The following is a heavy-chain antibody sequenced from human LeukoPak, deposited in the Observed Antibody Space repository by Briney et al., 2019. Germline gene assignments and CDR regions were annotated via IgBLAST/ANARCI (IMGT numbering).Heavy chain of an antibody. CDR3: ASTSVMITFGGVILEPPDY. Sequence: ASVKVSCKASGYTFTSYDINWVRQATGQGLEWMGWMNPNSGNTGYAQKFQGRVTMTRDTSISTAYMELSRLRSDDTAVYYCASTSVMITFGGVILEPPDYWGQGTLVTVSS. J-gene: IGHJ4*02. CDR1: GYTFTSYD. D-gene: IGHD3-16*02. V-gene: IGHV1-8*01. CDR2: MNPNSGNT.